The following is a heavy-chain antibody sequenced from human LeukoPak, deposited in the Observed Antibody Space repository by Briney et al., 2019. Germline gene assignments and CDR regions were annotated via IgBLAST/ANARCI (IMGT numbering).Heavy chain of an antibody. CDR2: INWKTGNG. Sequence: PGRSLRLSCAVSGFNFDDYAMHWVRQAPGRGLEWVSGINWKTGNGIYADSVKGRFPISRDNAKTSLYLQMSSLRAEDTALYYCTRRAARWQFDLWGRGTLLTVSS. V-gene: IGHV3-9*01. D-gene: IGHD5-24*01. CDR1: GFNFDDYA. CDR3: TRRAARWQFDL. J-gene: IGHJ2*01.